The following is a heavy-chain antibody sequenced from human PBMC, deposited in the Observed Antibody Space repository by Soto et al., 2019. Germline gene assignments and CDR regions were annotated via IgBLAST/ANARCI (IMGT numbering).Heavy chain of an antibody. CDR1: GYTFTAYF. Sequence: QVQVVQSGSEVKKPGASVRVSCKASGYTFTAYFMHWVRQAPGQGLGWIGIVNPRGGSTNYAQKSQGRVGMTRATSPSTVNMALSSLSSDDTAVYFCARAPFSSSSFFFDYWCQGTRVTVSS. CDR3: ARAPFSSSSFFFDY. V-gene: IGHV1-46*01. J-gene: IGHJ4*02. D-gene: IGHD6-6*01. CDR2: VNPRGGST.